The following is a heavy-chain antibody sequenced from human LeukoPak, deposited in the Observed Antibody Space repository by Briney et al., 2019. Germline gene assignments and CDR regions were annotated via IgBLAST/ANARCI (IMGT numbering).Heavy chain of an antibody. CDR1: GGTFSSYA. Sequence: SVKVSCKASGGTFSSYAISWVRQAPGQGLEWMGRIIPFLGIANYAQKFQGRVTITADKSTSTAYMELSSLRSEDTAVYYCAREPTIAAAGTDAFDIWGQGTMVTVSS. V-gene: IGHV1-69*04. CDR3: AREPTIAAAGTDAFDI. J-gene: IGHJ3*02. D-gene: IGHD6-13*01. CDR2: IIPFLGIA.